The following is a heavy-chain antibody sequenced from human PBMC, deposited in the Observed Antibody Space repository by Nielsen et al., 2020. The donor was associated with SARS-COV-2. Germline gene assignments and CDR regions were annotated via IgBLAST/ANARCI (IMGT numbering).Heavy chain of an antibody. CDR2: ISWNSGSI. D-gene: IGHD6-13*01. Sequence: SLKISCAASGFTFDDYAMHWVRQAPGKGLEWVSGISWNSGSIGYADSVKGRFTISRDNAKNSLYLQMNSLRAEDTALYYCAKVSPYSSSFSAFDIWGQGTMVTVSS. CDR1: GFTFDDYA. CDR3: AKVSPYSSSFSAFDI. J-gene: IGHJ3*02. V-gene: IGHV3-9*01.